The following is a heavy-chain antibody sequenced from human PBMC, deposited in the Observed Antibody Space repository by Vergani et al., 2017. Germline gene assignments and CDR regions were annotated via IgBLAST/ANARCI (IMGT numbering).Heavy chain of an antibody. CDR2: MFHTGEA. CDR3: GVIMVRSPRPDNWFDS. J-gene: IGHJ5*01. Sequence: QIQLQESGPGLVKPSETLSLTCSVSGYSLSRGFYWAWLRQTPEKGLEWIGGMFHTGEASNSPSLQSRVAFSMDTSKNQFSLQLTSVTAADTAVYFCGVIMVRSPRPDNWFDSWGRGTLVTVSS. V-gene: IGHV4-38-2*02. D-gene: IGHD3-10*01. CDR1: GYSLSRGFY.